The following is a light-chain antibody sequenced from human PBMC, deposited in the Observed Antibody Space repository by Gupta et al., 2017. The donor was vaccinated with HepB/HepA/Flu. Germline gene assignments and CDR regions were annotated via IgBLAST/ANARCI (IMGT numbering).Light chain of an antibody. CDR3: QHTNYPPFT. J-gene: IGKJ5*01. CDR1: QSLMHRNGNNY. V-gene: IGKV2-28*01. CDR2: LAS. Sequence: IVMTPSPLSLPVTPVEPASISCRSSQSLMHRNGNNYLDWYLKKPGQSPQLLIYLASNRASGVPDRFSGSGSGKYLPPTSSSLQAEVAAIYSCQHTNYPPFTFGQGTQVEIK.